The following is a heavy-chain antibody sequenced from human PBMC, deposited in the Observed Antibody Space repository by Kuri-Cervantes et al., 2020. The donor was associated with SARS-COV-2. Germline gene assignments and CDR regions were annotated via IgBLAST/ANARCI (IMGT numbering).Heavy chain of an antibody. J-gene: IGHJ4*02. CDR3: AKTSGYNYYFAY. Sequence: GGSLRLSCAASGFNFSTNVMAWVRQAPGKGLEWVSTMSGSGASTHYADSVKGRFTISRDNSKNMLYLQMYSLRAEDTAVYYCAKTSGYNYYFAYWGQGSLVTVSS. CDR2: MSGSGAST. CDR1: GFNFSTNV. D-gene: IGHD5-24*01. V-gene: IGHV3-23*01.